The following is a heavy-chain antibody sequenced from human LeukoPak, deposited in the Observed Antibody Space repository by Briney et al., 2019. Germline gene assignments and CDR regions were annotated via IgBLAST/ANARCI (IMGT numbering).Heavy chain of an antibody. Sequence: PSETLSLTCTVSGGSISSSSYYWGWIRQPPGKGLEWIGSIYYSGSTYYNPSLKSRVTISVDTSKNQFSLKLSSVTAADTAVYYCARDNGSGGYYSFDYWGQGTLVTVSS. V-gene: IGHV4-39*07. D-gene: IGHD3-22*01. CDR3: ARDNGSGGYYSFDY. CDR2: IYYSGST. J-gene: IGHJ4*02. CDR1: GGSISSSSYY.